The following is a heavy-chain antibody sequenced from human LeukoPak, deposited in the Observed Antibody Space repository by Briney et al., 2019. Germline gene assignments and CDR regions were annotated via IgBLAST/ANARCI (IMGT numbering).Heavy chain of an antibody. D-gene: IGHD3-16*01. V-gene: IGHV1-69*13. CDR1: GGTFSSYA. J-gene: IGHJ3*02. CDR3: AREGGVGPTPAAFDI. CDR2: IIPIFGKA. Sequence: ASVKVSCKASGGTFSSYAISWVRQAPGQGLEWMGGIIPIFGKADYAQKSQGRVTITADESTRIVYMELSSLRSEDTAVYYCAREGGVGPTPAAFDIWGQGTMVTVSS.